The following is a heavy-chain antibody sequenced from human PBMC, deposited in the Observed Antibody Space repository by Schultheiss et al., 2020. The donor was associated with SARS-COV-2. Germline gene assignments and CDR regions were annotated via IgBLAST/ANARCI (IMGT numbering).Heavy chain of an antibody. J-gene: IGHJ4*02. Sequence: SVKVSCKASGYTFSSYAVQWVRQAPGQRPEWMGGIIPIFGTANYAQKFQGRVTITADESTSTAYMELSSLTSEDTAVYYCARGEVGATFAHWGQGTLVTVSS. CDR1: GYTFSSYA. CDR3: ARGEVGATFAH. V-gene: IGHV1-69*13. CDR2: IIPIFGTA. D-gene: IGHD1-26*01.